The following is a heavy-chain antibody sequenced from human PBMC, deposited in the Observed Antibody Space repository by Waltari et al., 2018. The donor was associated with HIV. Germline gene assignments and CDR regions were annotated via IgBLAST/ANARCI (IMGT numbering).Heavy chain of an antibody. CDR2: IKQDGSEK. J-gene: IGHJ6*02. CDR1: GFTFSSYW. D-gene: IGHD1-26*01. CDR3: ARESATSPRYAMDV. Sequence: EVHLVESGGTLVQPGGSLRLSCAASGFTFSSYWMSWVRQAPGKGLEWVANIKQDGSEKNYVASMKGRFTISRDNAKNSLYLQINSLRVEDTAVYYCARESATSPRYAMDVWGQGTTVTVSS. V-gene: IGHV3-7*01.